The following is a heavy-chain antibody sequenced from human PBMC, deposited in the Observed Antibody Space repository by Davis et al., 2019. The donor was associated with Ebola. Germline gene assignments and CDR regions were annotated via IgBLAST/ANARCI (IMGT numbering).Heavy chain of an antibody. Sequence: ASVKVSCKASGYTFTDYYIHWVRQAPGQGLEWMGWVNPDNGLSYFARKFEGGVTMTGDTSMNTVYLELSSLTSADTAIYYCARDSGGYSIDYWGQGTLVNVSS. CDR2: VNPDNGLS. CDR1: GYTFTDYY. D-gene: IGHD3-16*01. V-gene: IGHV1-2*02. CDR3: ARDSGGYSIDY. J-gene: IGHJ4*02.